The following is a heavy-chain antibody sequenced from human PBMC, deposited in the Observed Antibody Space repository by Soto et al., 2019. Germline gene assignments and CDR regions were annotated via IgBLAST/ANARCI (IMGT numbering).Heavy chain of an antibody. Sequence: GGSLRLSCAASGFTFSSYAMSWVRQAPGKGLEWVSAISRSGGSTYYADSVKGRFTISRDNSKDTLYLQMNSLRAEDTAVYYCAKVRGDIDCSGGSCYKGTVFSFDIWGQGTMVTVSS. CDR1: GFTFSSYA. D-gene: IGHD2-15*01. CDR2: ISRSGGST. CDR3: AKVRGDIDCSGGSCYKGTVFSFDI. J-gene: IGHJ3*02. V-gene: IGHV3-23*01.